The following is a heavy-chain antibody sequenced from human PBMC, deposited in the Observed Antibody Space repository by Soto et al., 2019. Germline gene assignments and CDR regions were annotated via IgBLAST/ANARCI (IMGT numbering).Heavy chain of an antibody. V-gene: IGHV3-33*01. CDR3: TRAAIKGELLDY. J-gene: IGHJ4*02. CDR1: GFSFNTHG. D-gene: IGHD1-26*01. CDR2: IWHDGSNK. Sequence: QVQLVESGGGVVQPGRSLRLSCAASGFSFNTHGMHWVRQAPGKGLEWVALIWHDGSNKAYADFVKGRFTISRANSKNTLNLQMNRLRVEATAVYYCTRAAIKGELLDYWGQGTQVTVSS.